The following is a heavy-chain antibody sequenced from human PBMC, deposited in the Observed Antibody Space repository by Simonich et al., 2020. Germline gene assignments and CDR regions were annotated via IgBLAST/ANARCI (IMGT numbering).Heavy chain of an antibody. CDR1: GFTFSSYA. D-gene: IGHD3-22*01. CDR2: ISGSGGST. CDR3: AKDLGERITMIVVVIDAFDI. J-gene: IGHJ3*02. V-gene: IGHV3-23*01. Sequence: GGGLVQPGGSLRLSCAASGFTFSSYAMCWVRQAPGKGLEWVSAISGSGGSTYYADSVKGRFTISRDNSKNTLYLQMNSLRAEDTDVYYCAKDLGERITMIVVVIDAFDIWGQGTMVTVSS.